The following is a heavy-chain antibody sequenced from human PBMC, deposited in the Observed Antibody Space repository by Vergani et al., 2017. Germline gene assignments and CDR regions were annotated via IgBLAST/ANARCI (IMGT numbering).Heavy chain of an antibody. CDR1: GGPFSSYT. D-gene: IGHD3-10*01. CDR3: ARDRGFGELLRYYGMDV. J-gene: IGHJ6*02. V-gene: IGHV1-69*08. CDR2: IIPILGIA. Sequence: QVQLVQSGAEVKKPGSSVKVSCKASGGPFSSYTISWVRQAPGQGLEWMGRIIPILGIANYAQKFQGRVTSTADKSTSTAYMERSSLRSEDTAVYYCARDRGFGELLRYYGMDVWGQGTTVTVSS.